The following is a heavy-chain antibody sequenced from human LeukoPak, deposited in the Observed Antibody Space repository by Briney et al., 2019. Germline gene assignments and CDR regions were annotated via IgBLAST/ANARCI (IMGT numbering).Heavy chain of an antibody. D-gene: IGHD4-17*01. J-gene: IGHJ5*02. CDR3: ARAYARVNWFDP. V-gene: IGHV3-74*01. CDR1: GFTFSSYW. Sequence: GGSLRLSCAASGFTFSSYWMHWVRQAPGKGLVWVSRINSDGSSTSYADSVKGRFTISRDNAKNTLYLQMNSLRAEDTAVYYCARAYARVNWFDPWGQGTLVTVSS. CDR2: INSDGSST.